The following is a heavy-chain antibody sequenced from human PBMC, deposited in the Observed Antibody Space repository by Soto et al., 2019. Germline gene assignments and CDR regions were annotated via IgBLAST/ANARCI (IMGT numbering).Heavy chain of an antibody. CDR2: IYYSGST. V-gene: IGHV4-59*01. D-gene: IGHD3-3*01. J-gene: IGHJ5*02. CDR3: ARGLYYDFWSGYYTANWFDP. Sequence: SETLSLTCTVSGGSISSYYWSWIRQPPGKGLEWIGYIYYSGSTNYNPSLKSRVTISVDTSRNQFSLKLSSVTAADTAVYYCARGLYYDFWSGYYTANWFDPWGQGTLVTVSS. CDR1: GGSISSYY.